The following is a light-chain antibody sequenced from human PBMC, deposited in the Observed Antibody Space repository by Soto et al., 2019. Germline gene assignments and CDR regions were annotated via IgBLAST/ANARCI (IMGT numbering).Light chain of an antibody. CDR1: QSVSSN. CDR2: GSS. V-gene: IGKV3-15*01. Sequence: EIVMTQSPATLSVSPGERATLSCSASQSVSSNLSWYQQKPVQAPRLLIYGSSTRATGIPARFSGSGSGTEFPLTISSLQSEDFAVYYCQQYNNWPPYTFGQGTKLEIK. CDR3: QQYNNWPPYT. J-gene: IGKJ2*01.